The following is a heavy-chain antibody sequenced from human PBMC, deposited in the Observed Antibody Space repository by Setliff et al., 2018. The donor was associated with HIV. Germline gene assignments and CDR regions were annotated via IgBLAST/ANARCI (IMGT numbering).Heavy chain of an antibody. CDR1: GYTFIGHY. V-gene: IGHV1-2*02. Sequence: VASVKVSCKASGYTFIGHYIHWVRQAPGQGLEWMGWINPNSGDPKYAQKFQDRVSLTRDTSLSTAYMELSSLTSDDTAIYYCARDMFEIWERSLAKGYEFDPWGQGSLVTVSS. CDR3: ARDMFEIWERSLAKGYEFDP. CDR2: INPNSGDP. D-gene: IGHD3-10*02. J-gene: IGHJ5*02.